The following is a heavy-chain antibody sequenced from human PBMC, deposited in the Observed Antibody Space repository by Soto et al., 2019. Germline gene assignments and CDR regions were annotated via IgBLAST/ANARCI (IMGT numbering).Heavy chain of an antibody. J-gene: IGHJ6*02. CDR1: EFTFSSYW. CDR2: LNEDGSFT. D-gene: IGHD3-10*01. V-gene: IGHV3-74*01. Sequence: GGSLRLSCVASEFTFSSYWMHWVRQVPGKGLVWVSRLNEDGSFTTYADSVKGRFTISRGNAKKTLYLQMNSLRAEDTAVYYCARDLSGRADVWGQGTTVTVS. CDR3: ARDLSGRADV.